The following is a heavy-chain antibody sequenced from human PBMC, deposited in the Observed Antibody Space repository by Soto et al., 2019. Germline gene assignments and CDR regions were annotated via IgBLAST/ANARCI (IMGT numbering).Heavy chain of an antibody. J-gene: IGHJ4*02. CDR3: ARAPEQRPIDY. Sequence: GGSLRLSCAASGFTFSNNWMHWVRRIPGKGPVWVSRINSDGSSRDYADSVEGRFTISGDSAKNTVYLQMNGLRVGDTAVYYCARAPEQRPIDYWGQGTLVTVSS. CDR1: GFTFSNNW. V-gene: IGHV3-74*01. CDR2: INSDGSSR. D-gene: IGHD6-25*01.